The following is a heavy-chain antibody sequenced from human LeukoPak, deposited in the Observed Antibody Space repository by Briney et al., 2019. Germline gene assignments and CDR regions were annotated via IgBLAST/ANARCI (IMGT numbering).Heavy chain of an antibody. CDR3: ARAAMGFDY. J-gene: IGHJ4*02. V-gene: IGHV3-30-3*01. D-gene: IGHD5-18*01. CDR1: GFTFSSYA. Sequence: PGGSLRLSCAASGFTFSSYAMHWVRQAPGKGLEWVAVISYDGSNKYYADSVKGRSTISRDNSKNTLYLQMNSLRAEDTAVYYCARAAMGFDYWGQGTLVTVSS. CDR2: ISYDGSNK.